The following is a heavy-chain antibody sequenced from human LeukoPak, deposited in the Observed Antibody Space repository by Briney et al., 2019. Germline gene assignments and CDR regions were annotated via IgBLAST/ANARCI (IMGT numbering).Heavy chain of an antibody. CDR3: AELGITMIGGV. V-gene: IGHV3-48*01. CDR1: GFTFSTHS. D-gene: IGHD3-10*02. CDR2: ISSSSSTI. Sequence: GGSLRLSCAASGFTFSTHSMNWVRQAPGKGLEWVSYISSSSSTIYYADSVKGRFTISRDNAKNSLYLQMNSLRAEDTAVYYCAELGITMIGGVWGKGTTVTISS. J-gene: IGHJ6*04.